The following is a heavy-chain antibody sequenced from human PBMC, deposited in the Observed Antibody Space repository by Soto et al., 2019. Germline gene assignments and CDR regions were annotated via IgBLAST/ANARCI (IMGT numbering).Heavy chain of an antibody. CDR2: ISAHNGNT. CDR1: GYTFTSYG. Sequence: QVHLVQSGAEVKKPGASVKVSCKCSGYTFTSYGITWVRQAPGQGLEWMGWISAHNGNTNYAQKLQGRVTVTRDTSTSTAYMELRSLRSDGTAGYYCARGRYGDYWGQGALVTVSS. CDR3: ARGRYGDY. J-gene: IGHJ4*02. D-gene: IGHD1-1*01. V-gene: IGHV1-18*01.